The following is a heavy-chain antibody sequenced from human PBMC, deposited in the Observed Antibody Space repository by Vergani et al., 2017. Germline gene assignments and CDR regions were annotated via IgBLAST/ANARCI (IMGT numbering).Heavy chain of an antibody. D-gene: IGHD1-1*01. CDR3: AKILERGLEHFYYGMDV. V-gene: IGHV3-23*01. CDR2: ISGSGHST. Sequence: VQLLESGGGLVQPGGSLRLSCAASGFTFSSYAMSWVRQAPGKGLEWVSAISGSGHSTYYADSVKGRFTISRDNSKNTLYLQMNSLRAEDTAVYFCAKILERGLEHFYYGMDVWGQGTTVTVSS. CDR1: GFTFSSYA. J-gene: IGHJ6*02.